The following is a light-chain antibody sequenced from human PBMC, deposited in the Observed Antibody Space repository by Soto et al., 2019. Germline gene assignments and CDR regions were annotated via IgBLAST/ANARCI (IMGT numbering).Light chain of an antibody. Sequence: QSALTQPASVSGSPGQSITISCTGTSSDVGGYSYVSWYQQHPGRAPKLRIYDVTTRPSGVSDRFSGSKSGNTASLTISGLQAEDEADYYCCSYSSSITLVVFGGGTKLTVL. J-gene: IGLJ2*01. CDR1: SSDVGGYSY. CDR2: DVT. CDR3: CSYSSSITLVV. V-gene: IGLV2-14*01.